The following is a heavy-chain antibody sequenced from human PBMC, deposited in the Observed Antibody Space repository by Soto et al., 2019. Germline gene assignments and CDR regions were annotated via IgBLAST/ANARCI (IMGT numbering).Heavy chain of an antibody. CDR3: ARETNGYDDY. Sequence: QVQLVQSGGEIKKPGASVNVSCKASGYTFTRYGISWVRQAPGQGFEWMGWISGNNDKRNHAKKFRGRSTRTTDTSTSTAYMEVRSLRPDDTAIYYCARETNGYDDYWGQGTLVTVSS. CDR2: ISGNNDKR. V-gene: IGHV1-18*04. J-gene: IGHJ4*02. D-gene: IGHD2-8*01. CDR1: GYTFTRYG.